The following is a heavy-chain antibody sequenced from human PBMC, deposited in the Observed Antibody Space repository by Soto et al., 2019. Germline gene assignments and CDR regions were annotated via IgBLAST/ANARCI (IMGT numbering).Heavy chain of an antibody. CDR1: AGSFSHYY. V-gene: IGHV4-34*01. J-gene: IGHJ3*02. D-gene: IGHD6-19*01. CDR2: IKHSGSR. CDR3: ARGGSSEWQVALDI. Sequence: SETLSLTCSVYAGSFSHYYWNWIRQSPGKGLEWIGKIKHSGSRNYNPSLRSRVSSSVDMSKNQLSLRSTSVTAADPAVYDCARGGSSEWQVALDIWGQGTMVT.